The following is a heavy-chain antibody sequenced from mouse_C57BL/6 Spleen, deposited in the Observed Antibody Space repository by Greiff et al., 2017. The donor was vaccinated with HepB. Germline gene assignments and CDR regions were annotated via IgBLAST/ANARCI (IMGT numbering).Heavy chain of an antibody. J-gene: IGHJ2*01. CDR1: GYTFTSYW. CDR3: ARSAGYGSSYGY. V-gene: IGHV1-64*01. D-gene: IGHD1-1*01. Sequence: QVQLQQPGAELVKPGASVKLSCKASGYTFTSYWMHWVKQRPGQGLEWIGMIHPNSGSTNYNEKFKGKATLTVDKSSSTAYMQLSSLTSEDSAVYYCARSAGYGSSYGYWGQGTTLTVSS. CDR2: IHPNSGST.